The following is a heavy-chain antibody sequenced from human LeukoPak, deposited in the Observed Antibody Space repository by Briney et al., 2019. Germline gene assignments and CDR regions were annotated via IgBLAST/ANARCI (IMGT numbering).Heavy chain of an antibody. J-gene: IGHJ6*02. CDR3: ATDGPTMNYYGMDV. D-gene: IGHD5-24*01. CDR1: GYTLTELS. V-gene: IGHV1-24*01. Sequence: ASVKVSCKVSGYTLTELSMHWVRQAPGKGPEWMGGFDPEDGETIYAQKFQGRVTMTEDTSTDTAYMELSSLRSEDTAVYYCATDGPTMNYYGMDVWGQGTTVTVSS. CDR2: FDPEDGET.